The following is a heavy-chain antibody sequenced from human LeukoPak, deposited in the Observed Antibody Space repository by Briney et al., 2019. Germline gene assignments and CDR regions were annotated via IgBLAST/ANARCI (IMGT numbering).Heavy chain of an antibody. Sequence: ASVKVSCKASGYTFINYAMNWVRQAPGQGLEWMGWINTNTGNPMYAQGLAGRFVFSLDTSVSTAYLQISSLKTEDTAVYYCARVAPNTVTNGFDYWGQGTLVTVSS. CDR1: GYTFINYA. V-gene: IGHV7-4-1*02. J-gene: IGHJ4*02. CDR3: ARVAPNTVTNGFDY. CDR2: INTNTGNP. D-gene: IGHD4-17*01.